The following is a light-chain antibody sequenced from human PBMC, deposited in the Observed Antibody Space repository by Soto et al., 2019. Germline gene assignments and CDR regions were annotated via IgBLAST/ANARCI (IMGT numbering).Light chain of an antibody. CDR2: SAS. V-gene: IGKV3D-20*02. CDR3: QQRQSRPRT. J-gene: IGKJ1*01. Sequence: EVELTQSPATLSLSLEERATLSCRASQSVSGHYLAWYQQKPGQAPRLLIYSASLKPAGIPYRFSGSGSATDFTLTISDVQPEDFALYYCQQRQSRPRTFGQGTKVDI. CDR1: QSVSGHY.